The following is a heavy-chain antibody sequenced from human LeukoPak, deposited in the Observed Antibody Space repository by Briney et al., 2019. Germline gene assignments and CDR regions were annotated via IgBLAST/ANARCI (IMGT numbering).Heavy chain of an antibody. D-gene: IGHD2-21*02. Sequence: GGSLRLSCAASGFTFDDYAMHWVRQAPGKGLEWVSLISGDGSRTYYADSAKGRFTISRDNSKNSLYLQMNSLRTEDTALYYCAKDILRISYCGGDCYQDDYWGQGTLVTVSS. CDR3: AKDILRISYCGGDCYQDDY. V-gene: IGHV3-43*02. J-gene: IGHJ4*02. CDR1: GFTFDDYA. CDR2: ISGDGSRT.